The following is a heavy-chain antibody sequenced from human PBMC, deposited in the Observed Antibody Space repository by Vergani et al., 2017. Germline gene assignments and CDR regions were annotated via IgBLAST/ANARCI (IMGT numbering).Heavy chain of an antibody. J-gene: IGHJ6*03. V-gene: IGHV3-33*01. CDR3: ARSGYCAHGVCYMTYYYYMVV. CDR1: GFTLRSHA. CDR2: IWYDGSKE. D-gene: IGHD2-8*01. Sequence: QVQLEESGGGVVQPGRSLRLSCAGSGFTLRSHAMHWVRPAPGKGLEGVAVIWYDGSKEYYADSVKGRFTISRDNSKNTLYLQMNNLRAADTAVYYCARSGYCAHGVCYMTYYYYMVVWGKGTAVTVSS.